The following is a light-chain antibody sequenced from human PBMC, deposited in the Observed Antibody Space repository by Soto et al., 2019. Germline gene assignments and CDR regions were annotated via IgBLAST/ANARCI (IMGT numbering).Light chain of an antibody. V-gene: IGLV2-14*01. CDR1: SSDIGAYNY. Sequence: QSALTQPASVSGSPGQSITISCTGSSSDIGAYNYVSWYQQHPGKAPKLMIYDVNNRPSGVSYRFSGSKSGSTASLTISGLQAEDEADYYCRSYTISRIRVFGGGTKLTAL. CDR3: RSYTISRIRV. J-gene: IGLJ3*02. CDR2: DVN.